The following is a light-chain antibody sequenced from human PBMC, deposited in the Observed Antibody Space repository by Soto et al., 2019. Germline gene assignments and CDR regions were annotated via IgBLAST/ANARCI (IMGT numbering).Light chain of an antibody. J-gene: IGKJ1*01. V-gene: IGKV3-20*01. CDR2: GAS. CDR1: QNVANNY. Sequence: EIVLTQSPCTLSFSPLERSTLSCRASQNVANNYLAWFRQKPGQTPRLLIYGASSRAAGIPDRFSGSGSGTDFTLTISRLEPEDFAVFYCQQYGTSPWTFGQGTKVDIK. CDR3: QQYGTSPWT.